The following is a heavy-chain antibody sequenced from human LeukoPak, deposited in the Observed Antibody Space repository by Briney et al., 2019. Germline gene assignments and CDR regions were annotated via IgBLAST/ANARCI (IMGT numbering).Heavy chain of an antibody. CDR1: GFTFSRYA. J-gene: IGHJ4*02. CDR2: ISKDGSDT. CDR3: ARDFWWLPDF. D-gene: IGHD3-3*01. V-gene: IGHV3-30-3*01. Sequence: PGGSLRLSCAASGFTFSRYAMFWVRQAPGKGLEWVTIISKDGSDTFYADSVKGRCTISRDNSENMVYLQLSRLTTEDTALYYCARDFWWLPDFWGQGTLVTVSS.